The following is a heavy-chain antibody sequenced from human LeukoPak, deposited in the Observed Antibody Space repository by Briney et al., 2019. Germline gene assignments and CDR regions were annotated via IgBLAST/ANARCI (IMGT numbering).Heavy chain of an antibody. CDR3: AKAPTIYLQA. Sequence: PGGSLRLSCAASGFTFSSYAMHWVRQAPGKGLEWVAVISYDGSNKYYADSVKGRFTISRDNSKNTLYLQMNSLRAEDTAVYYCAKAPTIYLQAWGQGTLVTVSP. CDR1: GFTFSSYA. V-gene: IGHV3-30-3*01. D-gene: IGHD3-3*01. CDR2: ISYDGSNK. J-gene: IGHJ5*02.